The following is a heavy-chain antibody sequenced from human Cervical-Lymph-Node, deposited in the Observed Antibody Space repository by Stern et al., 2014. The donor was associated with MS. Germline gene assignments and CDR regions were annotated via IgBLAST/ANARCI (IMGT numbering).Heavy chain of an antibody. J-gene: IGHJ4*02. Sequence: QLQLQESGPGLVKPSQTLSLTCTVSGCSVSSGSRYWSWIRQYPGKGLVWIGYISYSGNTYYSPSLQSRLTISMDTSKNQFSLKLRSVTAADTAIYYCARVTEFLRFFYPDYWGQGTLVTVSS. CDR3: ARVTEFLRFFYPDY. CDR1: GCSVSSGSRY. V-gene: IGHV4-31*03. D-gene: IGHD3-3*01. CDR2: ISYSGNT.